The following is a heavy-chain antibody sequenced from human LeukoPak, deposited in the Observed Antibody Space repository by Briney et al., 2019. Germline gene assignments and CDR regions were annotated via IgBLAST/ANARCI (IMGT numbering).Heavy chain of an antibody. Sequence: SETLSLTCTVSGGSISSYYWSWIRQPPGKRLEWIGYIYYSGSTNYNPSLKSRVTISVDTSKNQFSLKLSSVTAADTAVYYCARGRSSSWLFDPWGQGTLVTVSS. D-gene: IGHD6-13*01. J-gene: IGHJ5*02. CDR3: ARGRSSSWLFDP. V-gene: IGHV4-59*01. CDR2: IYYSGST. CDR1: GGSISSYY.